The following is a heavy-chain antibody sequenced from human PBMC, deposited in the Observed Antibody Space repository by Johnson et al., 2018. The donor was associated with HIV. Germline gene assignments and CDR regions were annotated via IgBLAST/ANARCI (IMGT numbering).Heavy chain of an antibody. CDR2: ISYDGRDA. V-gene: IGHV3-30*04. J-gene: IGHJ3*02. Sequence: QVQLVESGGGVVQPGTSLRLSCTASGFAFSSYALHWVRQAPGKGLEWVAVISYDGRDAYYADSVKGRFTSSRDNSKNTLYLQMNSLRTEDTAVYYCARVRGGTGHGAFDIWGQGTMVTVSS. CDR3: ARVRGGTGHGAFDI. CDR1: GFAFSSYA.